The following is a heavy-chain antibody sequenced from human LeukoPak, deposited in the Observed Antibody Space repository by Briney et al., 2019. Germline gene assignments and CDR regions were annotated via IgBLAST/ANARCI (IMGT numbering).Heavy chain of an antibody. J-gene: IGHJ4*02. V-gene: IGHV1-2*02. CDR1: GYTFTGYY. CDR3: ASGERVVTAIPGYYFDY. D-gene: IGHD2-21*02. Sequence: GASVKVSCKTSGYTFTGYYMHWVRQAPGQGLEWMGWINPNSGGTNYSQKFQGRVTMTRDTSISTAYMELSRLSSDDTAVYYCASGERVVTAIPGYYFDYWGQGTLVTVSS. CDR2: INPNSGGT.